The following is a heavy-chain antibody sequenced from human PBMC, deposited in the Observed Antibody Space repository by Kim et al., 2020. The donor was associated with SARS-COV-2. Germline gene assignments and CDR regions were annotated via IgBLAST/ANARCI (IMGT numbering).Heavy chain of an antibody. CDR3: ARVKGRYCGGDCYFAFEI. V-gene: IGHV4-39*07. Sequence: SEILSLTCAVSGGSVSDPTYYWGWIRQPPGKGLEWIGSIYYAGDTFYNPSLKSRVTISVDMSKNQFSLKLSSVTAADTAVYYCARVKGRYCGGDCYFAFEIWGQGTMATVSS. J-gene: IGHJ3*02. CDR1: GGSVSDPTYY. D-gene: IGHD2-21*02. CDR2: IYYAGDT.